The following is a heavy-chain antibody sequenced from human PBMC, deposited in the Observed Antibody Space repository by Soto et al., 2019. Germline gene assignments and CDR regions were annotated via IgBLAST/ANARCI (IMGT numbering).Heavy chain of an antibody. D-gene: IGHD3-10*01. J-gene: IGHJ4*02. Sequence: GASVKVSCKASGYTFTSYHMHWVRQAPGQGLEWMGIINPSGGSTSYAQKLQGRVTMTRDTSTSTVYMELSSLRSEDAAVYYCARVAEYYYGSGSYYPAPDYWGQGTLVTVSS. CDR3: ARVAEYYYGSGSYYPAPDY. CDR1: GYTFTSYH. V-gene: IGHV1-46*04. CDR2: INPSGGST.